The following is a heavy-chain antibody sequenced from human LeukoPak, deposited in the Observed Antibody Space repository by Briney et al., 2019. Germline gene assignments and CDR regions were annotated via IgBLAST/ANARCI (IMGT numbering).Heavy chain of an antibody. Sequence: GGSLRLSCAVSGFTFSDYWMNWVRQAPGKGLEWVASIKQDGSDKSYVDSVKGRFTISRDNAKNSLYLQMSSLRVEDTAVYYCASDGTAAGLYFDLWGQGTLVTVSS. J-gene: IGHJ4*01. CDR2: IKQDGSDK. CDR1: GFTFSDYW. D-gene: IGHD6-13*01. V-gene: IGHV3-7*01. CDR3: ASDGTAAGLYFDL.